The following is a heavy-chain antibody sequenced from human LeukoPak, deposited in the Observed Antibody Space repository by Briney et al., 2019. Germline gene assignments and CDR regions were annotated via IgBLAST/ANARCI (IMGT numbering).Heavy chain of an antibody. D-gene: IGHD3-22*01. CDR3: ARGGHVRVYDNSAYYGHE. V-gene: IGHV1-46*01. J-gene: IGHJ4*02. CDR1: GYTFTSYY. CDR2: INPSRGST. Sequence: ASVKVSCKASGYTFTSYYIYWVRQAPGQGLEWMGIINPSRGSTNYAQRFQGRVTITRDMSTSTVYMELSSLRSEDTAIYYCARGGHVRVYDNSAYYGHEWGQGTLVTVSS.